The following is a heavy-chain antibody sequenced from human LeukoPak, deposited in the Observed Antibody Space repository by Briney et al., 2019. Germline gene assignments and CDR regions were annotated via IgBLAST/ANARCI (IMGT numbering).Heavy chain of an antibody. V-gene: IGHV3-9*01. Sequence: GGSLRLSCAASGFTFSSYAMSWVRQAPGKGLEWVSGISWNSGSIGYADSVKGRFTISRDNAKNSLYLQMNSLRAEDTALYYCAKDVISGMSSWGQGTLVTVSS. CDR1: GFTFSSYA. D-gene: IGHD6-13*01. CDR3: AKDVISGMSS. J-gene: IGHJ5*02. CDR2: ISWNSGSI.